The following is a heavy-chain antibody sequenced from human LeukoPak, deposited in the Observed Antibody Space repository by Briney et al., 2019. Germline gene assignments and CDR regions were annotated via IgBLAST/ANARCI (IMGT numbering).Heavy chain of an antibody. CDR1: GYTFTSYY. D-gene: IGHD3-10*01. CDR3: ARDRGWVWSGDYCYGMDV. V-gene: IGHV1-46*01. Sequence: ASVKVSCKASGYTFTSYYMHWVRQAPGQGLEWMGIINPSGGSTSYAQKFQGRVTMTRDTSTSTVYMELSSLRSEDTAVYYCARDRGWVWSGDYCYGMDVWGQGTTVTVSS. CDR2: INPSGGST. J-gene: IGHJ6*02.